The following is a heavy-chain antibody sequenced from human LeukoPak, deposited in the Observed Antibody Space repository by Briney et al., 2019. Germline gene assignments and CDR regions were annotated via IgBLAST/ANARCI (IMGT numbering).Heavy chain of an antibody. CDR2: ISGSGGST. J-gene: IGHJ4*02. V-gene: IGHV3-23*01. CDR3: AKIPRFGEFHFDY. CDR1: GFTFSSYS. D-gene: IGHD3-10*01. Sequence: GGSLRLSCAASGFTFSSYSMSWVRQAPGKGLEWVSAISGSGGSTYYADSVKGRFTISRDNSKNTLYLQMNSLRAEDTAVYYCAKIPRFGEFHFDYWGQGTLVTVSS.